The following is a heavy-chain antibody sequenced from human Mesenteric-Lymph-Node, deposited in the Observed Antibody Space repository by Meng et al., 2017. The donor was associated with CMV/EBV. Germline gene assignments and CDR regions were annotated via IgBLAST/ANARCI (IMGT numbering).Heavy chain of an antibody. CDR2: ISSSSSYI. V-gene: IGHV3-21*01. Sequence: GESLKISCAASGFTFSSYSMNWVRQAPGKGLEWVSSISSSSSYIYHADSVKGRFTISRDNAKNSLYLQMNSLRAEDTAVYYCARDSGYSGYSDVGYFDYWGQGTLVTVSS. D-gene: IGHD5-12*01. CDR3: ARDSGYSGYSDVGYFDY. CDR1: GFTFSSYS. J-gene: IGHJ4*02.